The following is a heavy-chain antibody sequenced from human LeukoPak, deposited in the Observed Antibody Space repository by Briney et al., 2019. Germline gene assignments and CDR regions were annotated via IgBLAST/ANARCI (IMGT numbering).Heavy chain of an antibody. V-gene: IGHV3-7*03. CDR1: GFTFSSSW. CDR3: ATYYDFWSGTPRSFDP. Sequence: GGSLRLSCAASGFTFSSSWMSWVRQAPGKGLDWVANINQDGSEKYYVDSVRGRFTISRDNAKNSLYLQMNSLRAEDTAVYYCATYYDFWSGTPRSFDPWGQGTLVTVSS. D-gene: IGHD3-3*01. CDR2: INQDGSEK. J-gene: IGHJ5*02.